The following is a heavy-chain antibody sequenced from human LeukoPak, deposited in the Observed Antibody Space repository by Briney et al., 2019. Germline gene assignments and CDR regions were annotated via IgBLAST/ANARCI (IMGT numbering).Heavy chain of an antibody. CDR1: GGSISSSSYY. D-gene: IGHD3-3*01. Sequence: PSETLSLTCTVSGGSISSSSYYWGWIRQPPGKGLEWIGSIYYSGSTYYNPSLKSRVTISVDTSKNQFSLKLSSVTAADTAVYYCASASITIFGVVIPNWFDPWGQGTLVTVSS. J-gene: IGHJ5*02. V-gene: IGHV4-39*01. CDR2: IYYSGST. CDR3: ASASITIFGVVIPNWFDP.